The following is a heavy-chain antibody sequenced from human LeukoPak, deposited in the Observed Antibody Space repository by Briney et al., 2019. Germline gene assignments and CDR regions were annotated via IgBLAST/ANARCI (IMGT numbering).Heavy chain of an antibody. CDR1: GGSFSGYY. J-gene: IGHJ3*02. CDR3: ARGREPLPAFDI. D-gene: IGHD1-26*01. CDR2: INHSGST. V-gene: IGHV4-34*01. Sequence: SETLSLTCAVYGGSFSGYYWSWIRQPPGKGLEWIGEINHSGSTNYNPSLKSRVTISVDTSKNQFSLKLSSVTAADTAVYYCARGREPLPAFDIWGQGTMVTVSP.